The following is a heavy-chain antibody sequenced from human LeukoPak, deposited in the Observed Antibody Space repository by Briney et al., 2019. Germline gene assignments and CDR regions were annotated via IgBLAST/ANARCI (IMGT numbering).Heavy chain of an antibody. J-gene: IGHJ6*02. CDR1: GGSISSSNW. Sequence: SETLSLTCAVSGGSISSSNWWSWVRQPPGKGLEWIGEIYHSGSTNYNPSLKSRVTISVDKSKNQFSLKLSSVTAADTAVYYCARDNLAGREYYYYYGMDVWGQGTTVTVSS. CDR3: ARDNLAGREYYYYYGMDV. V-gene: IGHV4-4*02. D-gene: IGHD6-19*01. CDR2: IYHSGST.